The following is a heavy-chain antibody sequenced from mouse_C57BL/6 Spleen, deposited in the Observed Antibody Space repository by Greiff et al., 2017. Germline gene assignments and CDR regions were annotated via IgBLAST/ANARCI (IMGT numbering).Heavy chain of an antibody. CDR2: IDPSDSYT. D-gene: IGHD1-1*01. J-gene: IGHJ1*03. V-gene: IGHV1-69*01. CDR3: ARGGVTTVVDWYFDV. Sequence: QVQLQQPGAELVMPGASVKLSCKASGYTFTSYWMHWVKQRPGQGLEWIGEIDPSDSYTNYNQKFKGKSPLTVDKSSSTAYMQLSSLTSEDSAVYYCARGGVTTVVDWYFDVWGTGTTVTVSS. CDR1: GYTFTSYW.